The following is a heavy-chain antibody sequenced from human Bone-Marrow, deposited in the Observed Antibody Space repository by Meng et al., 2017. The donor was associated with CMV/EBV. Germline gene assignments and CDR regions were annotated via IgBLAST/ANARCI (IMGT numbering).Heavy chain of an antibody. Sequence: SETLSLTCTVSGVSVRSVDHFWTWVRQSPGKGLEWIGNIYHSGSSNYNPSLKGRVSMSVDTSSNHFSLMLRSVIAADTAVYYCARTQLTGYGRYYYGLDVWGPGTTVTVAS. D-gene: IGHD3-10*01. CDR3: ARTQLTGYGRYYYGLDV. CDR2: IYHSGSS. CDR1: GVSVRSVDHF. V-gene: IGHV4-61*03. J-gene: IGHJ6*02.